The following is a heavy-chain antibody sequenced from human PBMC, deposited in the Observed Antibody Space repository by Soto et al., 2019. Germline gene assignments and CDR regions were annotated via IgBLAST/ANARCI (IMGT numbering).Heavy chain of an antibody. CDR1: GDSISSGNYS. V-gene: IGHV4-31*03. CDR2: IYFIGSP. D-gene: IGHD5-12*01. CDR3: ARVRQRLGYFDS. J-gene: IGHJ4*02. Sequence: PSETLSLTCSVSGDSISSGNYSWTWIRQLPGKGLEWIGYIYFIGSPYYNPSLQSRVTMSRDTSKNNFSLNLNSVTAADTAVYYCARVRQRLGYFDSWGQGALVTVPQ.